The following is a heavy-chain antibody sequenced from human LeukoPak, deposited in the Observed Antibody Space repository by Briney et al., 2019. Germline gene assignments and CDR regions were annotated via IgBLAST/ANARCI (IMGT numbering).Heavy chain of an antibody. D-gene: IGHD1-26*01. CDR1: GGTFSSYT. J-gene: IGHJ1*01. CDR2: IIPILGIA. Sequence: SVKVSCQASGGTFSSYTISWVRQAPGQGIEWMGRIIPILGIANYAQKFQGRVTITADKSTSTAYMELSSLRSEDTAVYYCARALIVGATIGAFQHWGQGTLVTVSS. CDR3: ARALIVGATIGAFQH. V-gene: IGHV1-69*02.